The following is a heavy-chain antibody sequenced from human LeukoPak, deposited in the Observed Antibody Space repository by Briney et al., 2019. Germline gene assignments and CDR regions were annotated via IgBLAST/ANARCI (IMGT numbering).Heavy chain of an antibody. CDR3: ARGGGSFAVDY. CDR1: GGSFSGYY. V-gene: IGHV4-34*01. D-gene: IGHD1-26*01. Sequence: PSETLSLTCAVYGGSFSGYYWSWIRQPPGEGREWIGEINHSGSTNYNPSLKSRVTISVDTSKNQFSLKLSSVTAADTAVYYCARGGGSFAVDYWGQGTLVTVSS. CDR2: INHSGST. J-gene: IGHJ4*02.